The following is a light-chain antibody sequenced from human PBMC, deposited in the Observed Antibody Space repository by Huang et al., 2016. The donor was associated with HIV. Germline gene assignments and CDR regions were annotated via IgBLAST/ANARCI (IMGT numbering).Light chain of an antibody. Sequence: EIVMTQSPATLSVSPGERATLSCRASQSVSNNLAWYQQIPGQAPRLPIYGASTRATGIPARFSGSGSRTEFTLTISSLQSEDFAVYYCQQYNNWPLTFGQGTKVEIK. CDR1: QSVSNN. V-gene: IGKV3-15*01. CDR2: GAS. J-gene: IGKJ1*01. CDR3: QQYNNWPLT.